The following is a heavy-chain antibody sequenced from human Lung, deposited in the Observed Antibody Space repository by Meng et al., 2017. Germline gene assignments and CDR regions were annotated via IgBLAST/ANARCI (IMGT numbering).Heavy chain of an antibody. CDR3: ARGPTTMAHDFDY. J-gene: IGHJ4*02. CDR2: NNHSGST. V-gene: IGHV4-34*01. CDR1: GGSFSDYY. Sequence: LPPWGAVLFKPSRTLSLAVVVSGGSFSDYYWSWNRQPPGKGLVWISENNHSGSTNYNPSLERRATISVDTSQNNLSLKLSSVTAADSAVYYCARGPTTMAHDFDYWGQGTLVTVSS. D-gene: IGHD4-11*01.